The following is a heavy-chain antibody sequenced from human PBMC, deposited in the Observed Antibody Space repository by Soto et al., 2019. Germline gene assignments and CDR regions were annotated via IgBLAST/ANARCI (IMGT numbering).Heavy chain of an antibody. CDR1: GFTFSSYI. Sequence: LXLSCAASGFTFSSYIMNWVRQAPGKGLEWVSYISSGSTTIYYADSVKGRFTISRDNAKNSLYLRMNSLRDEDTAVYYCARGFGGPNYWGQGTLVTVPQ. CDR3: ARGFGGPNY. CDR2: ISSGSTTI. J-gene: IGHJ4*02. D-gene: IGHD2-15*01. V-gene: IGHV3-48*02.